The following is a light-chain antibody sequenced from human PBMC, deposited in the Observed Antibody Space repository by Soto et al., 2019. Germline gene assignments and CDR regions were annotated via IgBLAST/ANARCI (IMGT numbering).Light chain of an antibody. V-gene: IGKV3-11*01. CDR3: QQLSNWPAMIT. CDR2: DAS. CDR1: QSVSSA. J-gene: IGKJ5*01. Sequence: EIVLTQSPGTLSLSPGERATLSCRASQSVSSALAWYLQKPGQAPRLLIYDASTRAAGIPVRFSGSGSGTDFTLTISSLEPEDFAVYYCQQLSNWPAMITICQGTRLEIK.